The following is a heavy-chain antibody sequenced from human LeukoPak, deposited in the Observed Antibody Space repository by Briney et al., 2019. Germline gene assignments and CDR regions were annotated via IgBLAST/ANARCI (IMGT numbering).Heavy chain of an antibody. CDR1: GFTFSSYA. V-gene: IGHV3-23*01. CDR2: ISGSGDST. CDR3: AKGELLESFDP. D-gene: IGHD3-10*01. J-gene: IGHJ5*02. Sequence: GGSLRLSCAASGFTFSSYAMRWVRQAPGKGLEWVSSISGSGDSTYNADSVKGRFTISRDKSKNTLYLQMNSLRAEDTAVYYCAKGELLESFDPWGQGTLVIVSS.